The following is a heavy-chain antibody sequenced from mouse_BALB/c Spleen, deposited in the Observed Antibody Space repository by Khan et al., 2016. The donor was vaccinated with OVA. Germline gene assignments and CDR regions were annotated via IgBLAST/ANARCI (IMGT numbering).Heavy chain of an antibody. Sequence: QLEESGPGLVKPSQSLSLTCTVTGYSITSGYGWNWIRQFPGNKLEWMGYISYSGRTNYNPSLKSRISITRDTSKNQFFLQLNSVTTEDTATYYCARTASIKYWGQGTTLTVSS. V-gene: IGHV3-2*02. CDR3: ARTASIKY. CDR2: ISYSGRT. D-gene: IGHD1-2*01. CDR1: GYSITSGYG. J-gene: IGHJ2*01.